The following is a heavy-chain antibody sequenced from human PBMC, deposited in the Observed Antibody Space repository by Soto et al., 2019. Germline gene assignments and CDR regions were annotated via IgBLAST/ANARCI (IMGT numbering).Heavy chain of an antibody. CDR2: MNPNSGNT. Sequence: ASVKVSCKASGYTFTSYDINWVRQVTGQGLEWMGWMNPNSGNTNYAQKLQGRVTMTTDTSTSTAYIELRSLRSDDTAVYYCARGEADTAMEFDYWGQGTLVTVSS. CDR1: GYTFTSYD. D-gene: IGHD5-18*01. CDR3: ARGEADTAMEFDY. V-gene: IGHV1-8*01. J-gene: IGHJ4*02.